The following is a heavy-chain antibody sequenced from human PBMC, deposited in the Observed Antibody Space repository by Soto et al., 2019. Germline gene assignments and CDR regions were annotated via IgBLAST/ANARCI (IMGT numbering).Heavy chain of an antibody. CDR3: SCDNLPDLFDY. V-gene: IGHV4-34*01. D-gene: IGHD1-1*01. J-gene: IGHJ4*02. CDR2: INHSGST. CDR1: GGSFSGYY. Sequence: SETLSLTCAVYGGSFSGYYWTWIRQPPGTGLEWIGEINHSGSTNYNPSLKSRVTISVDTSKNQFSLKLTSVTAADTAVYFCSCDNLPDLFDYWAQRTPVPVSS.